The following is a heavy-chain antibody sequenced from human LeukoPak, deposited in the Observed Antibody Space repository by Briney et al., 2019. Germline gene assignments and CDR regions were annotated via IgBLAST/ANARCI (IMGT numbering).Heavy chain of an antibody. V-gene: IGHV1-2*02. Sequence: ASVKVSCKASGYTLTDYYMHWVRQAPGQGLEWMGWINPNSGGTNYAQKFQGRVTMTRDTSISTAYMDLSGLTSDDTAAYYCARASIHIVVEPPATQRFDPWGQGTLVTVSS. D-gene: IGHD2-2*01. CDR1: GYTLTDYY. CDR3: ARASIHIVVEPPATQRFDP. J-gene: IGHJ5*01. CDR2: INPNSGGT.